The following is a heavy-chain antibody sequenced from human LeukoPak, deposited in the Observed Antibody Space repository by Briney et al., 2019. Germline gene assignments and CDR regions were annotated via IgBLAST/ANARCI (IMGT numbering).Heavy chain of an antibody. Sequence: SETLSLTCTVSGGSISSYYWSWIRQPARKGLEWIGRIYTSGSTNYNPSLKSRVTMSVDTSKNQFSLKLSSVTAADTAVYYCARDVHDILTCWEAYFDYWGQGTLVTVSS. J-gene: IGHJ4*02. CDR2: IYTSGST. V-gene: IGHV4-4*07. CDR3: ARDVHDILTCWEAYFDY. D-gene: IGHD3-9*01. CDR1: GGSISSYY.